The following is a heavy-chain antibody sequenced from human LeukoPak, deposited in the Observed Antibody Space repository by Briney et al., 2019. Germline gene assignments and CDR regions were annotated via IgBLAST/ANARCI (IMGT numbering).Heavy chain of an antibody. CDR2: ISWNSGSI. D-gene: IGHD4-17*01. CDR3: AKVDYGGNSRYFDY. V-gene: IGHV3-9*01. Sequence: PGGSLRLSCAASGFTFDDYAMHWVRQAPGKGLEWVSGISWNSGSIGYADSVKGRFTISRDNSKNTLYLQMNSLRAEDTAVYYCAKVDYGGNSRYFDYWGQGTLVTVSS. J-gene: IGHJ4*02. CDR1: GFTFDDYA.